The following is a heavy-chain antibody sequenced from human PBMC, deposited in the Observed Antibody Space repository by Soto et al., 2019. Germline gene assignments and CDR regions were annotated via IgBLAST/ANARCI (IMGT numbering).Heavy chain of an antibody. CDR3: ARVGIAAAGARYFDY. CDR2: ISSSSSYI. V-gene: IGHV3-21*01. D-gene: IGHD6-13*01. CDR1: GFTFSSYS. Sequence: GGSLRLSCAASGFTFSSYSMNWVRQAPGKGLEWVSSISSSSSYIYYADSVKGRFTISRDNAKNSLYLQMNSLRAEDTAVYYCARVGIAAAGARYFDYWGQGTLVTGSS. J-gene: IGHJ4*02.